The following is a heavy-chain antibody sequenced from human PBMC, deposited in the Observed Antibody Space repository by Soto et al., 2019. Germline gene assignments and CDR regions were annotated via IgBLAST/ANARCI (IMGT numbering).Heavy chain of an antibody. CDR3: ARKGDYYDSSGYFIYAFDI. D-gene: IGHD3-22*01. J-gene: IGHJ3*02. Sequence: GASVKVSCKASGGTFSSYAISWVRQAPGQGLEWMGGIIPIFGTANYAQKFQGRVTITADESTSTAYMELSSLRSEDTAVYYCARKGDYYDSSGYFIYAFDIWGQGTMVTVSS. CDR1: GGTFSSYA. CDR2: IIPIFGTA. V-gene: IGHV1-69*13.